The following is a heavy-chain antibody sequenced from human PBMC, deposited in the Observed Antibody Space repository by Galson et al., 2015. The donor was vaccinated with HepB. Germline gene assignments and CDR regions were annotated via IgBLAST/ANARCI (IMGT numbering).Heavy chain of an antibody. J-gene: IGHJ4*02. D-gene: IGHD6-19*01. CDR2: INEGGSEK. CDR3: ARGLYSSTY. Sequence: SLRLSCAASGFTFSGYWTNWVRQAPGKGLEWVANINEGGSEKYYVDSVKGRFTISRDNAKKSLYLQMNSLRAEDTALYYCARGLYSSTYWGQGTLVTVSS. CDR1: GFTFSGYW. V-gene: IGHV3-7*01.